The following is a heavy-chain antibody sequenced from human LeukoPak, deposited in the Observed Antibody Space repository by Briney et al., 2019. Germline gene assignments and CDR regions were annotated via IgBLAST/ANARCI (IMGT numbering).Heavy chain of an antibody. CDR2: IWSNGINR. Sequence: PGGSLRLSCAASGFTFSSYAMSWVRQAPAKGLEWVAVIWSNGINRYYADSVKGRFTFSRDNSKNTLSLQMNSLRAEDTAVYYCVKERGPFDGFDVWGQGTMVTVSS. J-gene: IGHJ3*01. CDR1: GFTFSSYA. CDR3: VKERGPFDGFDV. V-gene: IGHV3-33*06.